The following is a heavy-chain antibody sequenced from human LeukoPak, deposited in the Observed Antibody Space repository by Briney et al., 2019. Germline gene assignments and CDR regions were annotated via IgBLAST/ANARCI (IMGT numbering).Heavy chain of an antibody. V-gene: IGHV5-51*01. CDR1: GYSFTSYW. J-gene: IGHJ4*02. CDR2: IYPGDSDT. CDR3: ARHYLGYCSSTSCLPPPFDY. Sequence: GESLKISCKGSGYSFTSYWIGWVRQMPGKGLEWMGIIYPGDSDTRYSPSFQGQVTISADKSISTAYLQWSSLKASDTAMYYCARHYLGYCSSTSCLPPPFDYWGQGTLVTVSS. D-gene: IGHD2-2*01.